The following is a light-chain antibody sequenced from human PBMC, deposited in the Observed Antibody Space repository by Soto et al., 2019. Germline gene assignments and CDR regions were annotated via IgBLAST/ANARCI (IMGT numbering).Light chain of an antibody. Sequence: EIVLTQSPGSQSLSPGERATLSCRASQSVRSSYLAWYQQKPGQAPSLLIYGASSRATGIPDRFSGSGSGTDFTLTISRLEPEDFAVYYCQQYGNSPWTFGQGTKVEIK. CDR2: GAS. CDR1: QSVRSSY. V-gene: IGKV3-20*01. CDR3: QQYGNSPWT. J-gene: IGKJ1*01.